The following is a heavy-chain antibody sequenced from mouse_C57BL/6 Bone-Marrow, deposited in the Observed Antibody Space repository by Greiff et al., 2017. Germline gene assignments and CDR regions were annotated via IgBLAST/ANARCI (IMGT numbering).Heavy chain of an antibody. J-gene: IGHJ4*01. CDR2: IYPRSGNT. V-gene: IGHV1-81*01. D-gene: IGHD2-10*01. Sequence: VQLQQSGAELARPGASVKLSCKASGYTFTSYGISWVKQSTGQGLEWIGEIYPRSGNTYYNEKFKGKATLTADKSSSTAYMELRSLTSEDSAVYFCARCPYFYAMDYWGQGTSVTVSS. CDR1: GYTFTSYG. CDR3: ARCPYFYAMDY.